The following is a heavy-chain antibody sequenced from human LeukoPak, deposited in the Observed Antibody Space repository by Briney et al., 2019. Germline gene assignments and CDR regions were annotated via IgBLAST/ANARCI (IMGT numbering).Heavy chain of an antibody. J-gene: IGHJ4*02. V-gene: IGHV4-39*07. Sequence: PSETLPLTCTVSGGSISSSSHYWGWIRQPPVKGLEWIGSIYYSGSTYYNPSLKSRVTISVDTSKNQLSLKLSSVTAADTAVYYCARGGSSFPKGYYFDYWGQGTLVTVSS. CDR3: ARGGSSFPKGYYFDY. CDR1: GGSISSSSHY. D-gene: IGHD3-10*01. CDR2: IYYSGST.